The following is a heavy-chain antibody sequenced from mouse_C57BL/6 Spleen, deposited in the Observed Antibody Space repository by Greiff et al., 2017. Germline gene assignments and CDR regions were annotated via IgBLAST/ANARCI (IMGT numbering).Heavy chain of an antibody. V-gene: IGHV1-15*01. J-gene: IGHJ2*01. CDR1: GYTFTDYE. D-gene: IGHD4-1*01. CDR3: TRSLTGTGYFDY. CDR2: IDPETGGT. Sequence: QVQLQQSGAELVRPGASVTLSCKASGYTFTDYEMHWVKQTPVHGLEWIGAIDPETGGTAYNQKFKGKAILTADKSSSTAYMELRSLTSEDSAVYYCTRSLTGTGYFDYWGQGTTLTVSS.